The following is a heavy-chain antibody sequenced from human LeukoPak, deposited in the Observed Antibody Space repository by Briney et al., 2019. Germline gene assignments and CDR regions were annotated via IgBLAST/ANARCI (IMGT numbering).Heavy chain of an antibody. CDR2: ISASGSTI. CDR3: ARGGTLEYFQH. Sequence: GGSLRLSCAASGFTFSSYAMHWVRQAPGKGLEWVSTISASGSTIYYADSVKGRFTISRDNAKNSLYLQMNSLRAEDTAVYYCARGGTLEYFQHWGQGTLVTVSS. CDR1: GFTFSSYA. V-gene: IGHV3-48*03. J-gene: IGHJ1*01.